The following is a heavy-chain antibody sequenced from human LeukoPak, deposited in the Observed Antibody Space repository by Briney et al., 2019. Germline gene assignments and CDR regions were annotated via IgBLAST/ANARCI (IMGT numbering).Heavy chain of an antibody. D-gene: IGHD3-10*01. V-gene: IGHV4-39*07. J-gene: IGHJ4*02. CDR1: GGSISSSSYY. Sequence: PSETLSLTCTVSGGSISSSSYYWGWIRQPPGKGLEWIGSIYYSGSTYYNPSLKSRVTISVDTSKNQFSLKLSSVTAADTAVYYCATTLWFGELSDYYFDYWGQGTLVTVSS. CDR3: ATTLWFGELSDYYFDY. CDR2: IYYSGST.